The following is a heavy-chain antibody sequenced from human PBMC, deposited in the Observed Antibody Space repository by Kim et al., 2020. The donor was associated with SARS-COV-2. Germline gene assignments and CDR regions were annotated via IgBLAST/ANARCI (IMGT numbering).Heavy chain of an antibody. Sequence: SETLSLTCSVSGGSVSTRAYYWSWIRQHPGKGLEWIGYIYYNGSTYYNPSLKSRATISVDTSKNHFSLDLSSVTAADTAIYYCAKLLWFRELFGWFDDWGQGTLVTVSS. V-gene: IGHV4-31*03. CDR3: AKLLWFRELFGWFDD. J-gene: IGHJ5*02. CDR2: IYYNGST. D-gene: IGHD3-10*01. CDR1: GGSVSTRAYY.